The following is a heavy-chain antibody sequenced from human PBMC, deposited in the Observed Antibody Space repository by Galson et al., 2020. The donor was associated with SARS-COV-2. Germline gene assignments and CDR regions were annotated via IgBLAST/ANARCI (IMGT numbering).Heavy chain of an antibody. CDR3: ARIPALNDYDILTGYYLYYYYGMDV. D-gene: IGHD3-9*01. CDR2: IDWDDDK. V-gene: IGHV2-70*01. Sequence: SGPTLVKPTQTLTLTCTFSGFSLSTSGMCVSWIRQPPGKALEWLALIDWDDDKYYSTSLKTRLTISKDTSKNQVVLTMTNMDPVDTATYYCARIPALNDYDILTGYYLYYYYGMDVWGQGTTVTVSS. J-gene: IGHJ6*02. CDR1: GFSLSTSGMC.